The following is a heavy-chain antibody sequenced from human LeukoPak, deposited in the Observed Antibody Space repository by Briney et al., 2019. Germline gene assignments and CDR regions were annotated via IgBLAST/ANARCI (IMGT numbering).Heavy chain of an antibody. CDR2: ISSSGSTI. Sequence: GGSLRLSCAASGFTFSSYEMNWVRQAPGKGLEWVSYISSSGSTIYYADSVKGRFTISRDNAKNSLYLQMHSLRPEDTALYYCARVYGGEIDYWGQGTQVTVSS. V-gene: IGHV3-48*03. J-gene: IGHJ4*02. D-gene: IGHD2-8*01. CDR1: GFTFSSYE. CDR3: ARVYGGEIDY.